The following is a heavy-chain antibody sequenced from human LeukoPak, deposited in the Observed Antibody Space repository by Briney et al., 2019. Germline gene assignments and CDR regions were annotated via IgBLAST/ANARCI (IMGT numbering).Heavy chain of an antibody. CDR2: IKQHGNEK. CDR3: ARVRGGYYFDY. D-gene: IGHD3-16*01. J-gene: IGHJ4*02. V-gene: IGHV3-7*05. Sequence: PGGSLRLSCAASGFIFSSYWMTWVRQAPGKGLEWVANIKQHGNEKYDVDSVKGRFTISRDNAKNSLHLQMNSLRAEDTAVYYCARVRGGYYFDYWGQGTLVTVSS. CDR1: GFIFSSYW.